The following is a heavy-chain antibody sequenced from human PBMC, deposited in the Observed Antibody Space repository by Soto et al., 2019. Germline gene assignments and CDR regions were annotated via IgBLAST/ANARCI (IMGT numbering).Heavy chain of an antibody. CDR2: INPNSGNT. CDR1: GYSFTSYD. D-gene: IGHD4-4*01. CDR3: ARAPFLQYFYMDV. Sequence: QVQLVQSGAEVKKPGASVKISCKASGYSFTSYDINWVRQATGQGLEWMGWINPNSGNTDYTQKFQGRVTMTRDTSISTAYMELSSLRSEDTAVYYCARAPFLQYFYMDVWCEGTSVTVSS. V-gene: IGHV1-8*01. J-gene: IGHJ6*03.